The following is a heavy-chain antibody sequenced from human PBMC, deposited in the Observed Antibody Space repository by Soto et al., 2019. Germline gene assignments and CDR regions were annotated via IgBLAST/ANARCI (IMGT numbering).Heavy chain of an antibody. J-gene: IGHJ4*02. Sequence: QVQLVQSGAEVKKSGASVKVSCKASGYTFTSHDINWVRQATGQGLEWMGWMNPNSGNTGYAKKFQGRVTMTRNTSISTAYMELSSLRSEDTAVYYCARWDYGYYARFDYWGQVTLVTVSS. D-gene: IGHD4-17*01. V-gene: IGHV1-8*01. CDR1: GYTFTSHD. CDR3: ARWDYGYYARFDY. CDR2: MNPNSGNT.